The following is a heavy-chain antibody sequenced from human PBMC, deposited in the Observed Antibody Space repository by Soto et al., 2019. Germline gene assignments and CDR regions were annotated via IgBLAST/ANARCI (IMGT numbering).Heavy chain of an antibody. V-gene: IGHV3-15*01. CDR1: GFTFINAL. D-gene: IGHD3-3*01. CDR3: TTLYYDFWTGYYYIDF. Sequence: WGSLRLSCAAPGFTFINALMTRVPQAPRKGPEWVGRIKSKVDGGTTDYAAPVKGRFTISRDESTNTVYLQMNSLKTEDTAVYYCTTLYYDFWTGYYYIDFWGQGTLVTVAS. CDR2: IKSKVDGGTT. J-gene: IGHJ4*02.